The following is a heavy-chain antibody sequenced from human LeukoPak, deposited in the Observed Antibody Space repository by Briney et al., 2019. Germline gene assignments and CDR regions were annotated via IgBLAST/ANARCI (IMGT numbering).Heavy chain of an antibody. J-gene: IGHJ4*02. Sequence: SETLSLTCTVSGGSISSYYWSWIRQPPGKGLEWIGYIHYSGSTNYNPSLKSRVTISVDTSKNQFSLKLSSVTAADTAVYYCARHGPVLTGYYNYFDYWGQGTLVTVSS. CDR3: ARHGPVLTGYYNYFDY. V-gene: IGHV4-59*08. CDR1: GGSISSYY. CDR2: IHYSGST. D-gene: IGHD3-9*01.